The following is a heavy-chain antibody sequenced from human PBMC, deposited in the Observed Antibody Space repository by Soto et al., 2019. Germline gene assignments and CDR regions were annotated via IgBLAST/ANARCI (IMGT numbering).Heavy chain of an antibody. J-gene: IGHJ4*02. CDR1: GYTFTSYA. D-gene: IGHD6-6*01. Sequence: ASVKVSCKASGYTFTSYAMHWVRQAPGQRLEWMGWINAGNGNTKYSQKFQGRVTITRDTSASTAYMELSSLRSEDTAVYYCARVTIAARPRYFDYWGQGTLVTVSS. CDR2: INAGNGNT. V-gene: IGHV1-3*01. CDR3: ARVTIAARPRYFDY.